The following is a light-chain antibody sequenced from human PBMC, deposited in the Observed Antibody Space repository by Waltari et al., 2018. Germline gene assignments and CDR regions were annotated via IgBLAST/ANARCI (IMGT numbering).Light chain of an antibody. Sequence: DIQMTQSPSTLSASVGDRVTITCRASQSVKNNLAWYQQKPGKAPKVVIHKSSRLESGVTSRFSGSGYGTEFTRTISSLQPDDFATYDCQEYDTLPVTVGGGTKVEIK. V-gene: IGKV1-5*03. CDR1: QSVKNN. CDR2: KSS. CDR3: QEYDTLPVT. J-gene: IGKJ4*01.